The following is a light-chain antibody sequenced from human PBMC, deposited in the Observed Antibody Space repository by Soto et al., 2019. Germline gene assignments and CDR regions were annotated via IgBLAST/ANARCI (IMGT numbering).Light chain of an antibody. CDR2: GAS. J-gene: IGKJ5*01. Sequence: EIVLTQPPGTLSLSPGERATLSCMASQSVSSSYLAWYQQKPGQPPRLLIYGASSRATGIPDRFSGSGSGTDFTLTISRLEPEDFAVFYCPHYDSLPITFGQGTRLEIK. CDR3: PHYDSLPIT. CDR1: QSVSSSY. V-gene: IGKV3-20*01.